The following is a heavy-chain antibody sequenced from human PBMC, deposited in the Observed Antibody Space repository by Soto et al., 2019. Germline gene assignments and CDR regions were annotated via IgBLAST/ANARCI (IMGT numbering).Heavy chain of an antibody. J-gene: IGHJ6*02. Sequence: PSETLSLTCTVSGGSISSYYWSWIRQPPGKGLEWIGYIYYSGSTNYNPSLKSRVTISVDTSKNQFSLKLSSVTAADTAVYYCARAAAAAPALGYYYGMDVWGQGTTVTV. CDR1: GGSISSYY. CDR3: ARAAAAAPALGYYYGMDV. D-gene: IGHD6-13*01. V-gene: IGHV4-59*01. CDR2: IYYSGST.